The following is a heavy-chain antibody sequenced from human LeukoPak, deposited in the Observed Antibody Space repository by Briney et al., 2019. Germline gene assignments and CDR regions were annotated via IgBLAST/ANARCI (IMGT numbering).Heavy chain of an antibody. CDR3: AREVYDSVGNIPYYYYYYMDV. D-gene: IGHD3-22*01. V-gene: IGHV1-8*01. CDR2: MNPNSGNT. J-gene: IGHJ6*03. CDR1: GYTFTSYD. Sequence: ASVKVSCKASGYTFTSYDIKWVRQATGQGLEWMGWMNPNSGNTGYAQKFQGRVTMTRNTSISTAYMELSSLRAEDTAVYYCAREVYDSVGNIPYYYYYYMDVWGKGTTVTVSS.